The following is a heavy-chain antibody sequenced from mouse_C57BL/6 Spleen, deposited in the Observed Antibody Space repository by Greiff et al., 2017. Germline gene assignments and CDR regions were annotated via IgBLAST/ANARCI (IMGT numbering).Heavy chain of an antibody. J-gene: IGHJ4*01. CDR2: INPNYGTT. CDR1: GYSFTDYN. CDR3: ASYYGSRDYAMDY. D-gene: IGHD1-1*01. V-gene: IGHV1-39*01. Sequence: LQESGPELVKPGASVKISCKASGYSFTDYNMNWVKQSNGKSLEWIGVINPNYGTTSYNQKFKGKATLTVDQSSSTAYMQLNSLTSEDSAVYYCASYYGSRDYAMDYWGQGTSVTVSS.